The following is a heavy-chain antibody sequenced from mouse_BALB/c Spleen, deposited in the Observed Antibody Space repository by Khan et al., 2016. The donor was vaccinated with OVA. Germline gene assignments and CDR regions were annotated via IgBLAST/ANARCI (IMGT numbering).Heavy chain of an antibody. V-gene: IGHV1-7*01. Sequence: QVQLKQSGAELAKPGASVKMSCKASGYTFTTYWMHWVKQRPGQGLEWIGYINPTSGYTDYNEKFKDRATLSAAKSSSTAHMQLSGLASEDSAIYYCTRDRIDYWGQGTTLTVSS. CDR2: INPTSGYT. CDR3: TRDRIDY. J-gene: IGHJ2*01. CDR1: GYTFTTYW.